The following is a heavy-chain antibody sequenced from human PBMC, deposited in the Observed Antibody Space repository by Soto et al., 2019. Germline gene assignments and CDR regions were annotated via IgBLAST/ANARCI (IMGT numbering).Heavy chain of an antibody. Sequence: QVELQESVPGLVTPSEILSLTCTVSRAPITNTKWWAWVRLPPGKGLEWIGADHDGTQPSNPSPASRMTTAVDTSKHPFSLRLTSVTSADTAIYFCTTQTIIYTWGVWCRGNTVTVSS. CDR1: RAPITNTKW. D-gene: IGHD3-16*01. J-gene: IGHJ6*02. CDR2: ADHDGTQ. V-gene: IGHV4-4*02. CDR3: TTQTIIYTWGV.